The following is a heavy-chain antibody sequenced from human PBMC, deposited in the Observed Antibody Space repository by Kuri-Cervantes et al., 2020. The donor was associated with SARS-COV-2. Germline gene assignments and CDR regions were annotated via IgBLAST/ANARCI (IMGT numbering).Heavy chain of an antibody. J-gene: IGHJ5*02. CDR2: ISAYNGNT. Sequence: ASVKVSCKASGYTFTSYGISWVRQAPGQGLEWMGWISAYNGNTNYAQKFQGRVTMTRDTSATTAYMELSRLRSEDTAVYYCARDLFGAQWLANWFDPWGQGTLVTVSS. CDR1: GYTFTSYG. CDR3: ARDLFGAQWLANWFDP. D-gene: IGHD6-19*01. V-gene: IGHV1-18*01.